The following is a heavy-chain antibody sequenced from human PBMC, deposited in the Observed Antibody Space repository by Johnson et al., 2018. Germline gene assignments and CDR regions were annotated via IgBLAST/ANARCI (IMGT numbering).Heavy chain of an antibody. D-gene: IGHD4-17*01. CDR1: GGSIGGFY. CDR3: GRVVRVRDYDDYYRDV. Sequence: QVQLQESGPGLVKPSETLSLACTISGGSIGGFYWSWIRQLPGKGLEWIGYIYSSGTTRHNSSLKSRVTISLDTSKNQFSLNVYSVPAAYTAMYSWGRVVRVRDYDDYYRDVWGNGAAVIVSS. CDR2: IYSSGTT. J-gene: IGHJ6*03. V-gene: IGHV4-59*01.